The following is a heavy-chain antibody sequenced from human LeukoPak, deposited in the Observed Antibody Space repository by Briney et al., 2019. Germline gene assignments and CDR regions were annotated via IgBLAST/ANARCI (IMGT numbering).Heavy chain of an antibody. CDR3: ARESVQGYCSSTSCPCDY. D-gene: IGHD2-2*01. CDR2: INPNSGGT. CDR1: GYTFTGYY. J-gene: IGHJ4*02. Sequence: GASVKVSCKASGYTFTGYYMLWVRQAPGQGLEWMGWINPNSGGTNYAQKFQGRVTMTRDTSISTAYMELSRLRSDDTAVYYCARESVQGYCSSTSCPCDYWGQGTLVTVSS. V-gene: IGHV1-2*02.